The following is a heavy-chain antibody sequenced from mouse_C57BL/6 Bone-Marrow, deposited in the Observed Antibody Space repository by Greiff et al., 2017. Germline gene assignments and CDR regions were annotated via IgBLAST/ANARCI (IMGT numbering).Heavy chain of an antibody. D-gene: IGHD1-1*01. V-gene: IGHV3-8*01. J-gene: IGHJ1*03. Sequence: EVQVVESGPGLAKPSQTLSLTCSVTGYSITSDYWNWIRKFPGNKLEYMGYISYSGSTYYTPSLKSRISITRDTSKNQYYLQLNSVTTEDTATYYCATVYGSSSYWYFDVWGTGTTVTVSS. CDR1: GYSITSDY. CDR3: ATVYGSSSYWYFDV. CDR2: ISYSGST.